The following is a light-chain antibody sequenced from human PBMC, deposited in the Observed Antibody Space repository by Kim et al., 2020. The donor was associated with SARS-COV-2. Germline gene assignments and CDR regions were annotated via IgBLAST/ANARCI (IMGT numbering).Light chain of an antibody. Sequence: EIVLTQSPATLSLSPGERATLPCRASQSVSSSLARYQQKPGQAPRLLIYDASNRATGIPARFSGSGSGTDFTLTISSLEPEDFAVYYCQQRGNWPLTFGGGTKVDIK. CDR1: QSVSSS. J-gene: IGKJ4*01. CDR2: DAS. CDR3: QQRGNWPLT. V-gene: IGKV3-11*01.